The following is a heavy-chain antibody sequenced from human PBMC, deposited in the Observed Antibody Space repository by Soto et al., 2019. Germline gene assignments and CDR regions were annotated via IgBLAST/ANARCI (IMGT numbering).Heavy chain of an antibody. V-gene: IGHV3-33*01. CDR2: IWYDGSNK. CDR1: GFTFSSYG. CDR3: ARDRIVAAAGTIDY. J-gene: IGHJ4*02. D-gene: IGHD6-13*01. Sequence: PGGSLRLSCAASGFTFSSYGMHWVRQAPGKGLEWVAVIWYDGSNKYYADSVKGRFTISRDNSKNTLYLQMNSLRAEDTAVYYCARDRIVAAAGTIDYWGQGTLVTVSS.